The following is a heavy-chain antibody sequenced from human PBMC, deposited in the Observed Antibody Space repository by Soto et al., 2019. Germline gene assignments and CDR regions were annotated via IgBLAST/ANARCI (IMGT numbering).Heavy chain of an antibody. CDR1: NYTFINFG. D-gene: IGHD6-19*01. CDR3: VRDDGYRPGWYVF. V-gene: IGHV1-18*01. J-gene: IGHJ4*02. CDR2: ITTFNGKT. Sequence: ASVKVSCKASNYTFINFGISWVRQAPGQGLEWMGWITTFNGKTNYAQKFQGRITITADTSTSTAYMELRSLISEDTAVYYCVRDDGYRPGWYVFWGPGILVTVFS.